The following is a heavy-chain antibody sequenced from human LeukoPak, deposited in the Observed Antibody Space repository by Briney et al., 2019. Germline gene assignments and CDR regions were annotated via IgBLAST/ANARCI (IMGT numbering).Heavy chain of an antibody. CDR2: MNSNTGNT. D-gene: IGHD6-19*01. CDR3: ARGSGSGGRDWFDP. Sequence: GASVNVSCKSSGCTFTKHDINWLRQATGKGRDWMGWMNSNTGNTGYAQKFQDRVTMTRDTSISTAYMELRSLTSEDTAVYYCARGSGSGGRDWFDPWGQGTLVTVSS. V-gene: IGHV1-8*01. CDR1: GCTFTKHD. J-gene: IGHJ5*02.